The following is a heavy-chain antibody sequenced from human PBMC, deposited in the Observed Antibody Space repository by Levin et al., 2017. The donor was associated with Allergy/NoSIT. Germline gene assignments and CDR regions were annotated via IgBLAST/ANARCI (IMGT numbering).Heavy chain of an antibody. CDR3: SRLGTFDILSG. Sequence: GESLKISCKTSGSDFSAHWIEWVRQTPGTGLEWMGAIYPGDSDTKYSPSFRGHVTLSADKSTNTAHLQWRSLRASDTGIYYCSRLGTFDILSGWGQGTPVTVSS. CDR2: IYPGDSDT. CDR1: GSDFSAHW. D-gene: IGHD2-21*01. J-gene: IGHJ4*02. V-gene: IGHV5-51*01.